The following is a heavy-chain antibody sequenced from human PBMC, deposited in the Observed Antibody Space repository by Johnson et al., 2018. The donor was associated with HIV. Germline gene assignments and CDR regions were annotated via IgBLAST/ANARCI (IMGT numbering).Heavy chain of an antibody. Sequence: QVQLVESGGGVVQPGKSLTLSCVASGLSFSNFGIHWVRQAPGKGPEWVAVISYDGSNKYYADSVKGRFTISRDNGKNSLYLQMNSLRAEDTALYYCARVSTMIVVARNDAFDIWGQGTMVTVSS. V-gene: IGHV3-30*03. D-gene: IGHD3-22*01. CDR3: ARVSTMIVVARNDAFDI. CDR2: ISYDGSNK. J-gene: IGHJ3*02. CDR1: GLSFSNFG.